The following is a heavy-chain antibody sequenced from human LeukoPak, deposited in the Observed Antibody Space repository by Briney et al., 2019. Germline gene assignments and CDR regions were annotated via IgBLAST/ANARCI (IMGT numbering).Heavy chain of an antibody. CDR2: IKQDGSEK. CDR1: GFTFSTYW. D-gene: IGHD3-22*01. J-gene: IGHJ3*02. CDR3: ARDRGTYYYDTTSHYDAFDI. Sequence: GGSLRLSCAASGFTFSTYWMSWVRQAPGKGLEWVANIKQDGSEKYYVDSVKGRFTISRDNAKNSLYLQMNSLRAEDTAVYYCARDRGTYYYDTTSHYDAFDIWGQGTMVIVSS. V-gene: IGHV3-7*01.